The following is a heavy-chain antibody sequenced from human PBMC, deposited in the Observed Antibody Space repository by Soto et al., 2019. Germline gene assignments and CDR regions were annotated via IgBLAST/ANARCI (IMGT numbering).Heavy chain of an antibody. D-gene: IGHD6-13*01. CDR2: VYNSGST. CDR3: ARYRREAVAGYTLDN. CDR1: GGSIISNY. Sequence: SETLSLTCTVSGGSIISNYWTWSRQPPGKGLEWIGYVYNSGSTNYNPSLKSRVTISEDTSKSQFSLKVNSMTAADTAVYYCARYRREAVAGYTLDNWGQGILVTVSS. J-gene: IGHJ4*02. V-gene: IGHV4-59*01.